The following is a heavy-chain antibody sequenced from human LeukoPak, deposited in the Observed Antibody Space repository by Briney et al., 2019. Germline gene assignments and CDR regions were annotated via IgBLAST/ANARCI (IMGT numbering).Heavy chain of an antibody. Sequence: SETLSLTCTVSGGSISSGDYYWSWIRQPPGKGLEWIGYIYYSGSTYYNPSLKSRVTISVDTSKNQFSLKLSSVTAADTAVYYCARLIVVVPAAIRYFDLWGRGTLVTVSS. CDR1: GGSISSGDYY. CDR2: IYYSGST. J-gene: IGHJ2*01. D-gene: IGHD2-2*01. CDR3: ARLIVVVPAAIRYFDL. V-gene: IGHV4-30-4*08.